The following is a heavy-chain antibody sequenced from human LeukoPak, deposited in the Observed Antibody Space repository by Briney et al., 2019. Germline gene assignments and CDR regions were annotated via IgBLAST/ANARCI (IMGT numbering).Heavy chain of an antibody. CDR3: ARGSAYYYY. D-gene: IGHD4/OR15-4a*01. CDR1: GGSIRSYD. CDR2: IYYSGST. J-gene: IGHJ4*02. Sequence: SETLSLSCTVSGGSIRSYDWSWIRQPPGKGLEWIGYIYYSGSTDYNPSLKSRVTISVDMSKNQFSLKLTSATAADTAAYYCARGSAYYYYWGQGTLVTVSS. V-gene: IGHV4-59*08.